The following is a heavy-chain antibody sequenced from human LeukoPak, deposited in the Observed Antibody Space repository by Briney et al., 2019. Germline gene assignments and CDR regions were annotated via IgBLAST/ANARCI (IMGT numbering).Heavy chain of an antibody. J-gene: IGHJ3*02. V-gene: IGHV1-18*01. CDR1: GYTFTSYG. CDR2: ISAYNGNT. Sequence: GASVKVSCKASGYTFTSYGISWVRQAPGQGLEWMGWISAYNGNTNYAQKLQGRVTMTTDTSTSTAYMELRSPRSDDTAVYYCARSGPAAIPVDAFDIWGQGTMVTVSS. D-gene: IGHD2-2*01. CDR3: ARSGPAAIPVDAFDI.